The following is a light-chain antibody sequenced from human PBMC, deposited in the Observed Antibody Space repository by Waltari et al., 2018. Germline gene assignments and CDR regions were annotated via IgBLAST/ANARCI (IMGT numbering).Light chain of an antibody. CDR1: QNILYGSSNKNY. CDR3: QQYYTTPLT. J-gene: IGKJ4*01. Sequence: DIVMTQSPDSLAVSLGERATINCKSSQNILYGSSNKNYLAWYQQKPGQAPKLLIHWASTRESGVPDRFSGSGSGTDFTLTISSLQAEDVAVYYCQQYYTTPLTFGGGTKVEIK. CDR2: WAS. V-gene: IGKV4-1*01.